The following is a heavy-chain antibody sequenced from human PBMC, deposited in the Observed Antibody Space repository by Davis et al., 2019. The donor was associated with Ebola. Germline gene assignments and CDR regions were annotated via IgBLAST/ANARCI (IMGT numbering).Heavy chain of an antibody. D-gene: IGHD3-16*01. CDR1: GGSFSGYY. J-gene: IGHJ6*02. CDR3: ARWGSHAVGMDV. V-gene: IGHV4-34*01. CDR2: INHSGST. Sequence: AGSLRLSCAVYGGSFSGYYWSWIRQPPGKGLEWIGEINHSGSTNYNPSLKSRVTISVDTSKNQFSLKLSSVTAADTAVYYCARWGSHAVGMDVWGQGTTVTVSS.